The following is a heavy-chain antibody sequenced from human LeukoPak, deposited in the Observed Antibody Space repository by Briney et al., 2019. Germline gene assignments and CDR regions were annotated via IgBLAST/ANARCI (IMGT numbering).Heavy chain of an antibody. J-gene: IGHJ2*01. CDR3: ARGKGDYGDYWYFDL. CDR2: IIPILGIA. CDR1: GYTFTSYD. Sequence: SVKVSCKASGYTFTSYDISWVRQAPGQGLEWMGRIIPILGIANYAQKFQGRVTITADKSTSTAYMELSSLRSEDTAVYYCARGKGDYGDYWYFDLWGRGTLVTVSS. V-gene: IGHV1-69*04. D-gene: IGHD4-17*01.